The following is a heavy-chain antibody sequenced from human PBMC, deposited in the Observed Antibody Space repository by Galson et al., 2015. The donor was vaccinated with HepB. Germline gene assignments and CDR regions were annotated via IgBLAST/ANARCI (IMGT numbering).Heavy chain of an antibody. D-gene: IGHD2-21*01. Sequence: SLRLSCAASGFTFSSYAMHWVRQAPGKGLEWVAVISYDGSNKYYADSVKGRFTISRDNSKNTLYLQMNSLRAEDTAVYYCARVDGPTIQGYYYGMDVWGQGTTVTVSS. V-gene: IGHV3-30*04. CDR1: GFTFSSYA. CDR3: ARVDGPTIQGYYYGMDV. J-gene: IGHJ6*02. CDR2: ISYDGSNK.